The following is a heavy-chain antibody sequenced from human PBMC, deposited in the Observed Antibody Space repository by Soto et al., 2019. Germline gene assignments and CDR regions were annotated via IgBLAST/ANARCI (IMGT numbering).Heavy chain of an antibody. CDR1: GFTFSSYG. D-gene: IGHD4-17*01. Sequence: HPGGSLRLSCAASGFTFSSYGMHWVRQAPGKGLEWVAVIWYDGSNKYYADSVKVRFTISRDNSKNTLYLQMNCLRAEDTAVYYCARALPYGDYDFFDPYFDYWGQGTLVTVSS. J-gene: IGHJ4*02. CDR2: IWYDGSNK. CDR3: ARALPYGDYDFFDPYFDY. V-gene: IGHV3-33*01.